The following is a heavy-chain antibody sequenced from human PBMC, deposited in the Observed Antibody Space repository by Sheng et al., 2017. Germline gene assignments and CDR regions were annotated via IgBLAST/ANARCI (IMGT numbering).Heavy chain of an antibody. V-gene: IGHV3-48*03. D-gene: IGHD5-18*01. J-gene: IGHJ4*02. CDR1: GFTFSNDE. Sequence: EVRLVDSGGGLVQPGGSLRLSCAASGFTFSNDEMNWVRQAPGKGLEWVSYISSSGSTIHYADSVKGRFTISRDNAKNSLYLQMNSLRAEETAVYYCASTHGYTYGYQLDSWGQGTLVTVSS. CDR2: ISSSGSTI. CDR3: ASTHGYTYGYQLDS.